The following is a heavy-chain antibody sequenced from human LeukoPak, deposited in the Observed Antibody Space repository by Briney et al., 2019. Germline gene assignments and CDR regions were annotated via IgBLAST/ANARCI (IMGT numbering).Heavy chain of an antibody. J-gene: IGHJ5*01. CDR2: INYSGNT. CDR1: VGSISSDNHY. D-gene: IGHD3-16*02. Sequence: PSQTLSLTCTVSVGSISSDNHYWSWIRQHPGKGLEWIGYINYSGNTHYNPSLKSRGTISVDTSKNQFSLKLNSVTAADTAVYYCARVGYEYVWGSYRYGWFDPWGQGTLVTVSS. V-gene: IGHV4-31*03. CDR3: ARVGYEYVWGSYRYGWFDP.